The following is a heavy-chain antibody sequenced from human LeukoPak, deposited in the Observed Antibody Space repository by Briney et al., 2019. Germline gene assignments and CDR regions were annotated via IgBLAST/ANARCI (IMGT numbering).Heavy chain of an antibody. J-gene: IGHJ4*02. D-gene: IGHD3-9*01. Sequence: PSVTLSRTSAVYGGSCSGYYWSWIPHPPRKGLEWIGEINHSGSTNYNPSLKSRVTISVDTSKNQFSLKLSSVTAADTAVYYCARGRVLRYFDWFPTFDYWGRGTLVTVSS. CDR3: ARGRVLRYFDWFPTFDY. CDR2: INHSGST. CDR1: GGSCSGYY. V-gene: IGHV4-34*01.